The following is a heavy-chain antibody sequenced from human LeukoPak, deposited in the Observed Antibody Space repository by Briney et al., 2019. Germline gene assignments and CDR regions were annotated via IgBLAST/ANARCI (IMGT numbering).Heavy chain of an antibody. J-gene: IGHJ4*02. CDR3: AAYSSGWYYIDY. CDR2: ISGSGGST. Sequence: GSLRLSCAASGFTFSSYAMSRVRQAPGKGLEWVSAISGSGGSTYYADSVKGRFTISRDNSKNTLYLQMNSLRAEDTAVYYCAAYSSGWYYIDYWGQGTLVTVSS. D-gene: IGHD6-19*01. V-gene: IGHV3-23*01. CDR1: GFTFSSYA.